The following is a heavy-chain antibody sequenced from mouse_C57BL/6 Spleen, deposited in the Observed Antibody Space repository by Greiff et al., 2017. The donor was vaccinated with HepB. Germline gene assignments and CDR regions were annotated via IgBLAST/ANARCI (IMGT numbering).Heavy chain of an antibody. V-gene: IGHV5-4*01. CDR1: GFTFGSYA. Sequence: EVHLVESGGGLVKPGGSLKLSCAASGFTFGSYAMSWVRQTPEKRLEWVATISDGGSYTYYPDNVKGRFTISRDNAKNNLYLQMSHLKSEDTAMYYCARDNYWGQGTTLTVSS. CDR2: ISDGGSYT. J-gene: IGHJ2*01. CDR3: ARDNY.